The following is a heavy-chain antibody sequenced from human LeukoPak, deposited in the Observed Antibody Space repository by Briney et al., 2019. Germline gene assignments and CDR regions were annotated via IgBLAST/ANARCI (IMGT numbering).Heavy chain of an antibody. D-gene: IGHD4-17*01. CDR3: AREDYGDYRAFDP. Sequence: GGSLRLSCAASGFTFSSYAMSWVRQTPGKGLEWVLAISGSGGSTYYADSVKGRFTISRDNSKNTLFLQMDSLRAEDTAVYYCAREDYGDYRAFDPWGQGTLVTVSS. V-gene: IGHV3-23*01. CDR2: ISGSGGST. CDR1: GFTFSSYA. J-gene: IGHJ5*02.